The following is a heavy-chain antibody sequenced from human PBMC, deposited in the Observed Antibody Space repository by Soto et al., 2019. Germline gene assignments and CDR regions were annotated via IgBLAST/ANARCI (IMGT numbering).Heavy chain of an antibody. V-gene: IGHV3-7*01. Sequence: SLRLCCAASGFRFSGSWMSWGRQAPGKGLEWVANIKGDDSAKYYVDSVKGRFTISRDNAKKSLYLQMNSLRAEDTAVYYCAGYTYARALGYWGQGTLVTVSS. J-gene: IGHJ4*02. CDR3: AGYTYARALGY. D-gene: IGHD2-15*01. CDR1: GFRFSGSW. CDR2: IKGDDSAK.